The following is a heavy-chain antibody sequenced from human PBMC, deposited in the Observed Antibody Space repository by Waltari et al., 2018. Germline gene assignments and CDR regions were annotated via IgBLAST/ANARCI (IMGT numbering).Heavy chain of an antibody. CDR3: AIGVYRWWGSNCAGDSYYGRDG. CDR2: ISWDVRRN. J-gene: IGHJ6*01. V-gene: IGHV3-43D*03. D-gene: IGHD2-8*02. CDR1: GFTFADYA. Sequence: EVQLVESGGVVVQPGGSLRLSCAASGFTFADYAMHWFRQASGKGLEWVSIISWDVRRNDEADAEDGRFDKDGDKSIYSVYQEMASRGGAATGVYQCAIGVYRWWGSNCAGDSYYGRDGWEQGTSVNFFS.